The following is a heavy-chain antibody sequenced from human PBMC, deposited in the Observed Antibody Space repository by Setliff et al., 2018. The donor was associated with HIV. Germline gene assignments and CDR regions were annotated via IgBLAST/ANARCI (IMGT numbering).Heavy chain of an antibody. Sequence: SETLSLTCTVSGGSISTYYWSWIRQPPGKGLEWIGYISYSGSTNYNPSLKSRVTISVDASNNQFSLKLTSVTAADTAVYYCARQKGYIAVAEFDSWGQGTLVTAPQ. CDR2: ISYSGST. CDR3: ARQKGYIAVAEFDS. D-gene: IGHD6-19*01. V-gene: IGHV4-59*08. CDR1: GGSISTYY. J-gene: IGHJ4*02.